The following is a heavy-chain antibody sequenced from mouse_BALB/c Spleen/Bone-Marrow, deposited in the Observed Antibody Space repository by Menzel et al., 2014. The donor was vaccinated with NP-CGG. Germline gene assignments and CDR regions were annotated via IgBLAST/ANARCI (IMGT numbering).Heavy chain of an antibody. CDR3: ARNDYGNPHYAMDY. Sequence: VQVVESGPGLVQPSQSLFITCTVSGFSVISYGVHWVRQPPGKGLEWLGVIWSGGSTDHNAAFISRLSISKDNSKSQVFFKMNSLQADDAAIYYCARNDYGNPHYAMDYWGQGTSVTVSS. D-gene: IGHD2-1*01. CDR1: GFSVISYG. V-gene: IGHV2-4*02. CDR2: IWSGGST. J-gene: IGHJ4*01.